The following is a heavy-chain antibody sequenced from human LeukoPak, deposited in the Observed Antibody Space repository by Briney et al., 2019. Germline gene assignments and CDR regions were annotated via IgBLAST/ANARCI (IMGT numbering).Heavy chain of an antibody. CDR1: GYSISSGYY. V-gene: IGHV4-38-2*02. CDR3: ARVGAGYCTNGVCHNYYYYYFMDV. CDR2: IYHSGST. Sequence: PSETLSLTCTVSGYSISSGYYWGWIRQPPGKGLEWIGSIYHSGSTYYNPSLKSRVTISVDTSKNQFSLKLSSVTAADTAVYYCARVGAGYCTNGVCHNYYYYYFMDVWGKGTTVTVSS. D-gene: IGHD2-8*01. J-gene: IGHJ6*03.